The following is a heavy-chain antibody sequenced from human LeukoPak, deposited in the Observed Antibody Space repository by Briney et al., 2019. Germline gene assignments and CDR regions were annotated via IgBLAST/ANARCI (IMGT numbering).Heavy chain of an antibody. J-gene: IGHJ4*02. CDR3: AKCRGACQHNYFDY. CDR1: GFTFSNYA. D-gene: IGHD2-21*02. CDR2: ISGDGSST. V-gene: IGHV3-23*01. Sequence: GSLRLSCAVSGFTFSNYAMSWVRQAPGKGLGWVSSISGDGSSTPYADSVRGRFTISRDNSMNTLYLQMNDLRAEDAAVYYCAKCRGACQHNYFDYWGQGTLVTVSS.